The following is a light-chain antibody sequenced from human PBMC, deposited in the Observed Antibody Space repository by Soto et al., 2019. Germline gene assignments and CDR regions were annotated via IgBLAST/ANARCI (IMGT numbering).Light chain of an antibody. CDR2: DVT. Sequence: QSVLTQPRSVSGSPGQSVTISCTGTSSDVGGYNAVSWYQQHPGKAPNIMIYDVTKRPSGVPDRFSGSKSGNTASLTISGLQAEDEADYYCCSYAGSYIYVFGTGTKATV. J-gene: IGLJ1*01. V-gene: IGLV2-11*01. CDR3: CSYAGSYIYV. CDR1: SSDVGGYNA.